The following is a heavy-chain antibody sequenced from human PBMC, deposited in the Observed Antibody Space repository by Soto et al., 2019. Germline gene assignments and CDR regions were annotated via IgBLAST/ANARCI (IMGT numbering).Heavy chain of an antibody. J-gene: IGHJ5*02. Sequence: GASVKVSCKASGYTFTSYGISWVRQAPGQGLEWMGWISAYNGNTNYAQKLQGRVTMTTDTSTSTAYMELRSLRSDDTAVYYCARDPLGYCSSTSCGNWFDPWGQGTLVTSPQ. D-gene: IGHD2-2*01. CDR2: ISAYNGNT. CDR1: GYTFTSYG. CDR3: ARDPLGYCSSTSCGNWFDP. V-gene: IGHV1-18*01.